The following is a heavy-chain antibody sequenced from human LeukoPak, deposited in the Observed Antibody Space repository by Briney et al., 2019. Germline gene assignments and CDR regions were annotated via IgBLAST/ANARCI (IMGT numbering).Heavy chain of an antibody. CDR2: ISTSGGPI. CDR1: GFTFSSYS. V-gene: IGHV3-48*01. CDR3: ARTLDS. Sequence: PGGSLRLSCAVSGFTFSSYSMNWVRQAPGKGREWVSYISTSGGPIYYADSVKGGFTISRDNAKTSRYLKINGRRARDRPGFYAARTLDSWGQGNLVTASS. J-gene: IGHJ4*02.